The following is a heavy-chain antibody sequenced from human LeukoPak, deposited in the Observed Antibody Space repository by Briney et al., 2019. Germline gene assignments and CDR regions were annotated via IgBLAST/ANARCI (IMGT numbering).Heavy chain of an antibody. CDR2: INPNSGGT. Sequence: GASVKVSCKASGYTFTGYYMHWARQAPGQGLEWMGRINPNSGGTNYAQKFQGRVTMTRDTSISTAYMELSRLRSDDTAVYYCARGKGYCSGGNCYKWFDPWGQGTLVTVSS. CDR3: ARGKGYCSGGNCYKWFDP. J-gene: IGHJ5*02. D-gene: IGHD2-15*01. V-gene: IGHV1-2*06. CDR1: GYTFTGYY.